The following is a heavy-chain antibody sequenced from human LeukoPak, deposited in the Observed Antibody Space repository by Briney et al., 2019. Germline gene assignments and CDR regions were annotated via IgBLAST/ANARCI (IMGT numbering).Heavy chain of an antibody. J-gene: IGHJ4*02. D-gene: IGHD6-6*01. CDR3: ARHGVLSSSSADLYIDY. CDR2: IYTSGST. CDR1: GISINSHY. V-gene: IGHV4-4*09. Sequence: SETLSLTCTVSGISINSHYLNWIRQPPGKGLEWIGHIYTSGSTNYNPSLKSRVTISVDTSKNQFSLKLSSVTAADTAVYYCARHGVLSSSSADLYIDYWGQGTLVTVSS.